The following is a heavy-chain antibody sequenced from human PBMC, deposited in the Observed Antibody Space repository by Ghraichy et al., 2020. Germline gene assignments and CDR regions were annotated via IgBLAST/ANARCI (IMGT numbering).Heavy chain of an antibody. CDR3: ARGTFGYSREDHGGAFDY. D-gene: IGHD3-22*01. J-gene: IGHJ4*02. Sequence: GGSLRLSCAPSGFTFGSYEMNWVRQAPGKGLEWVSYISGRGDTMYYADSVKGRFAVTRNNVKNSLLLQMNSLRAEDTGIYYCARGTFGYSREDHGGAFDYWGQGTLVTVSS. CDR2: ISGRGDTM. CDR1: GFTFGSYE. V-gene: IGHV3-48*03.